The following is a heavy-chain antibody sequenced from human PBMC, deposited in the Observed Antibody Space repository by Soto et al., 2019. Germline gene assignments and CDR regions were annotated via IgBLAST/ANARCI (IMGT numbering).Heavy chain of an antibody. Sequence: EVQLVESGGGLVQPGGSLRLSCAASGFTFSSYWMHWVRQAPGKGLVWVSRINSDGSSTSYADSVKGRFTISRDNAKNTLYMQMNSLRAEDTGVYYCARDGYDILTGYYRGYYYYYMDVWGKGTTVTVSS. CDR3: ARDGYDILTGYYRGYYYYYMDV. D-gene: IGHD3-9*01. CDR1: GFTFSSYW. CDR2: INSDGSST. V-gene: IGHV3-74*01. J-gene: IGHJ6*03.